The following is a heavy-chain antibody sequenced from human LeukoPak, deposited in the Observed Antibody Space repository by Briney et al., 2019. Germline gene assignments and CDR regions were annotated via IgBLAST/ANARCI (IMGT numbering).Heavy chain of an antibody. CDR3: AKGGYYYGMDV. J-gene: IGHJ6*02. CDR2: ISGSGGTT. V-gene: IGHV3-23*01. CDR1: GFTFSSYA. Sequence: GGSLRLSCAASGFTFSSYALTWVRQAPGKGLEWVSVISGSGGTTYYADSVKGRFTISRDNSKNTLYLQMHSLRAEDTAVYYCAKGGYYYGMDVWGQGTTVTVSS.